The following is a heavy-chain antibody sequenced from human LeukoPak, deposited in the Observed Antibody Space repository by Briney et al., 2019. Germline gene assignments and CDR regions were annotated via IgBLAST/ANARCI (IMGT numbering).Heavy chain of an antibody. Sequence: SETLSLTCTVSGGSINSSSRNSYYWGWIRQPPGKGLEWVGGIYYSGTTYYSPSLKSRVTVSEDTSKKQFSLRLSSVTAADTAVYYCARGVRPSPGSGYSYSPGFYDYYIDVWGKGTTVTVSS. J-gene: IGHJ6*03. D-gene: IGHD3-3*01. CDR2: IYYSGTT. V-gene: IGHV4-39*07. CDR3: ARGVRPSPGSGYSYSPGFYDYYIDV. CDR1: GGSINSSSRNSYY.